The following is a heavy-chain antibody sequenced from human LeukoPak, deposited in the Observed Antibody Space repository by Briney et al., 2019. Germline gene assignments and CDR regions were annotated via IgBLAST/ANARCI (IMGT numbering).Heavy chain of an antibody. Sequence: SETLSLTCTVSGYSISTGYYWCCIRQPPGKGLWWIASIYHSGSTYYNLSLKSRVTISVDTSKNQFSLRLSSVTAADTAVYYCARDGRIRFPVTNWFDPWGQGTLVTVSS. V-gene: IGHV4-38-2*02. CDR3: ARDGRIRFPVTNWFDP. CDR2: IYHSGST. D-gene: IGHD3-3*01. J-gene: IGHJ5*02. CDR1: GYSISTGYY.